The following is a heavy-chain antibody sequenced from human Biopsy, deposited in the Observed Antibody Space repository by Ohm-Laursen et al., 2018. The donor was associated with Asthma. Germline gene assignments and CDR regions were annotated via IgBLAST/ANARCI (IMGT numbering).Heavy chain of an antibody. J-gene: IGHJ6*02. V-gene: IGHV1-69*01. Sequence: SSVKVSCKPSGFTFSSYAFTWVRQAPGQGLEWLGGITPIYGITDYAQKFQGRLSITADGSTTTAYMELNSLTFEDTAVYFCARLATRYSYGRIYYSYGMDVRGQGTTVTVSS. CDR3: ARLATRYSYGRIYYSYGMDV. CDR1: GFTFSSYA. D-gene: IGHD5-18*01. CDR2: ITPIYGIT.